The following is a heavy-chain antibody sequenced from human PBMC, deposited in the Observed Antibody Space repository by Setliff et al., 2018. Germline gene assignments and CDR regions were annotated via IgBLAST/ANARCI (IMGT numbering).Heavy chain of an antibody. CDR1: GYTFTGYY. CDR3: ARVGSSSWLHPDVYYYYGMDV. Sequence: ASVKVSCKASGYTFTGYYMHWVRQAPGQGLEWMGWINPNSGGTNYAQKFQGWVTMTTDTSTSTAYMELRSLRSDDTAVYYCARVGSSSWLHPDVYYYYGMDVWGQGTTVTVSS. V-gene: IGHV1-2*04. CDR2: INPNSGGT. D-gene: IGHD6-13*01. J-gene: IGHJ6*02.